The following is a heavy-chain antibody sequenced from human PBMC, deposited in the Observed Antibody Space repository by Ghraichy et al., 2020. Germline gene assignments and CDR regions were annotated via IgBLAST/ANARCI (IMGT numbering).Heavy chain of an antibody. Sequence: ASVKVSCKASGYTFPKYGISWVRQAPGQGLEWMGWINTYDGHANYAQKFQDRVAITTDTSANTAYMELRTLRSDDTAVYYCARDLDYSWFDHWGQGTLVTVSS. CDR3: ARDLDYSWFDH. CDR1: GYTFPKYG. V-gene: IGHV1-18*01. D-gene: IGHD3/OR15-3a*01. CDR2: INTYDGHA. J-gene: IGHJ5*02.